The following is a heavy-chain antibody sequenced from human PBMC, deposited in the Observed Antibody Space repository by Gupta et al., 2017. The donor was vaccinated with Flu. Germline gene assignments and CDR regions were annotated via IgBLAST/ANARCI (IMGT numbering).Heavy chain of an antibody. V-gene: IGHV3-11*01. Sequence: QVQLVESGGGLLKPGGSLRLSSAASGFTFSASYMRRIRHAPGLEWVSYISSSGSTIYYADSVKGRFTISRDNAKNSLYLQMNSLRAEHRAVYYCAREASGGVGYCSGGSCYSDYWGQGTLVTVSS. CDR2: ISSSGSTI. CDR1: GFTFSASY. CDR3: AREASGGVGYCSGGSCYSDY. J-gene: IGHJ4*02. D-gene: IGHD2-15*01.